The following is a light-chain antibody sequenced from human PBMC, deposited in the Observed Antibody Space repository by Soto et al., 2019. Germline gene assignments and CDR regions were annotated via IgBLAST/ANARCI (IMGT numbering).Light chain of an antibody. CDR2: EVS. V-gene: IGLV2-14*01. CDR3: SSYTSSSAPYV. CDR1: SSDVGGYNY. J-gene: IGLJ1*01. Sequence: QSVLTQPASVSGSPGQSITISCTGTSSDVGGYNYVSWYQQHPGKAPKLMIYEVSNRPSGVSHRFSGSKSGNTASLTISGLQAEDGADYYCSSYTSSSAPYVFGTGTKVTVL.